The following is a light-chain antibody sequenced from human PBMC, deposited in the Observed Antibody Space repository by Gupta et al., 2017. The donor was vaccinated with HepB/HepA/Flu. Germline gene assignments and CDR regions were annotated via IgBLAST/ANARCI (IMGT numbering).Light chain of an antibody. CDR1: QGISTF. CDR3: QKENSAPWT. CDR2: AAS. Sequence: DIQMTQSPSSLSASVGDRVTITCRASQGISTFLAWYQQKPGKVPKLLIYAASSLHSGVPSLISGSGSGTDFTLTISSLQPEDVATYYCQKENSAPWTFGQGTKVEIK. J-gene: IGKJ1*01. V-gene: IGKV1-27*01.